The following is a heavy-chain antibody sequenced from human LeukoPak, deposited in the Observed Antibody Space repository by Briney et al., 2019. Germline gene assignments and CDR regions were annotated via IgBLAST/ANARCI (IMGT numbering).Heavy chain of an antibody. V-gene: IGHV1-18*01. CDR3: ARARRAGELPTETLDY. D-gene: IGHD1-26*01. Sequence: GAPVKISCKASCFTFTSYGFSWGRQAPGQRLEWVGWVSAYNGNTNYAQKLQGRVTMTTDTSTSTAYMELRSLRSDDTAVYYCARARRAGELPTETLDYWGQGTLVTVSS. J-gene: IGHJ4*02. CDR1: CFTFTSYG. CDR2: VSAYNGNT.